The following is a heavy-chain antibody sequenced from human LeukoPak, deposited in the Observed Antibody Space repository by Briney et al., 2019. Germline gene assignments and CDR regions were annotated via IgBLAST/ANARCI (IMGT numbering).Heavy chain of an antibody. CDR1: GFTFDTFE. CDR3: AKVAAHQGYNDFWTGYLYYFDY. D-gene: IGHD3-3*01. J-gene: IGHJ4*02. Sequence: GGSLRLSGTASGFTFDTFEMNWLRQAPGKGLEWISYISTGGNTIYYADSVKGRFTISRDNAKNSVYLQMNSLRPEDTALYYCAKVAAHQGYNDFWTGYLYYFDYWGQGTRVIVSS. CDR2: ISTGGNTI. V-gene: IGHV3-48*03.